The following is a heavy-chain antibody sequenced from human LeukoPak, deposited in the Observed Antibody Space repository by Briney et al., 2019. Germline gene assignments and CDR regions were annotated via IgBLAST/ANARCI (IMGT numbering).Heavy chain of an antibody. V-gene: IGHV3-23*01. D-gene: IGHD3-22*01. CDR2: ISASSSI. CDR3: AKGSYYDSSGYYYFDY. J-gene: IGHJ4*02. Sequence: RGSLRLSCAASGFTFSSYAMNWVRQAPGKGLEWVSGISASSSIYYADSVKGRFTISRDNSKNTLYLQVNSLRADDTAVYYCAKGSYYDSSGYYYFDYWGQGTLVTVSS. CDR1: GFTFSSYA.